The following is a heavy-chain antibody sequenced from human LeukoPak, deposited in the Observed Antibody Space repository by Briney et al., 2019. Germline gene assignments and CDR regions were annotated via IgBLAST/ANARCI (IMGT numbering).Heavy chain of an antibody. CDR1: GFTATRNY. D-gene: IGHD3-22*01. Sequence: GGSLRLSCAASGFTATRNYMTPVRQAPGKGLEWVSVIFRGGGTSYADSVKGRFTISRDNSRNTVYLQMNSQRVEDTAVYYCARDYYDSGGYLAYWGQGTLVTVSS. CDR2: IFRGGGT. J-gene: IGHJ4*02. CDR3: ARDYYDSGGYLAY. V-gene: IGHV3-66*01.